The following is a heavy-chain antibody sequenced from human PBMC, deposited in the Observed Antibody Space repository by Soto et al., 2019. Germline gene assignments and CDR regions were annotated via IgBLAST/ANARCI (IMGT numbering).Heavy chain of an antibody. Sequence: ASVKVSCKASGYTFTSYDINWVRQATGQGLEWMGWMNPNSGNTGYAQKFQGRVTMTRNTSISTAYMELSSLRSEDTAVYYCARCLAYQLPLDPWGQGTLVTVSS. CDR2: MNPNSGNT. D-gene: IGHD2-2*01. CDR3: ARCLAYQLPLDP. V-gene: IGHV1-8*01. CDR1: GYTFTSYD. J-gene: IGHJ5*02.